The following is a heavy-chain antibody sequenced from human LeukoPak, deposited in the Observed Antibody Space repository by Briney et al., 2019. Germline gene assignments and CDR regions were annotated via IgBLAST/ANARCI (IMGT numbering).Heavy chain of an antibody. Sequence: SVKVSCMASGFTFTSSAMQWVRQARGQRLEWIGWIVVGSGNTNYAQKFQERVTITRDMSTSTAYMELSSLRSEDTDVYYCAAVSNREGSSGLYNWFGPWGQGTLVTVSS. D-gene: IGHD6-19*01. CDR1: GFTFTSSA. CDR3: AAVSNREGSSGLYNWFGP. J-gene: IGHJ5*02. CDR2: IVVGSGNT. V-gene: IGHV1-58*02.